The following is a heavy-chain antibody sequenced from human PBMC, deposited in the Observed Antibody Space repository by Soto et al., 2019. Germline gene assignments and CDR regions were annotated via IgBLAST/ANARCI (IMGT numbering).Heavy chain of an antibody. V-gene: IGHV1-69*13. J-gene: IGHJ4*02. Sequence: SLKVSFKASCGSFSTNEIDLLLHSPGQGLEWMGRIFPNVGTADYAQKFQGRLTIIADESTATVFMELSRLSPADTAVYFCARARYRSRWGKFDNWGQGTQV. CDR3: ARARYRSRWGKFDN. CDR2: IFPNVGTA. D-gene: IGHD5-12*01. CDR1: CGSFSTNE.